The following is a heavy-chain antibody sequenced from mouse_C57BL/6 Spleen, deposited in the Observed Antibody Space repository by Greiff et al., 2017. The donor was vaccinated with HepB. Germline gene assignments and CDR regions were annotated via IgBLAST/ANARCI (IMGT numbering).Heavy chain of an antibody. J-gene: IGHJ4*01. D-gene: IGHD2-3*01. CDR1: GYTFTSYW. Sequence: QVQLQQSGAELVKPGASVKMSCKASGYTFTSYWITWVKQRPGQGLEWIGDIYPGSGSTNYNDKFKSKATLTVDTSSSTAYMQLSSLTSEDSAVYYCASSVIYDGYYNAMDYWGQGTSVTVSS. CDR3: ASSVIYDGYYNAMDY. V-gene: IGHV1-55*01. CDR2: IYPGSGST.